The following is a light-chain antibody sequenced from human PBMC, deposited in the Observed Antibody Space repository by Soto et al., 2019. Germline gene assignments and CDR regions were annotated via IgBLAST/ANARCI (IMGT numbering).Light chain of an antibody. V-gene: IGKV1-39*01. CDR3: QQNYSSPPYT. Sequence: DIQMTQSPSSLSASVGGRVTITCRASQSISNYLNWYQQKPGKAPKLLIYAASSLQSGVPSRFSGSGSGTDFTLTISSLQPEDFATYFCQQNYSSPPYTFGQGTKLEIE. CDR2: AAS. CDR1: QSISNY. J-gene: IGKJ2*01.